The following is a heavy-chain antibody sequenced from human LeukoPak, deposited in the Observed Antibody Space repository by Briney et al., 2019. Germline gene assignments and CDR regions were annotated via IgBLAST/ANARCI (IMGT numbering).Heavy chain of an antibody. V-gene: IGHV3-30*03. CDR1: GFTFSSYG. D-gene: IGHD2-2*01. Sequence: GGSLRLSCAASGFTFSSYGMHWVRQAPGKGLEWVAVISYDGSNKYYADSVKGRFTISRDNAKNSLYLQMNSLRAEDTAVYYCARAAAVVEGYYYYYMDVWGKGTTVTISS. CDR3: ARAAAVVEGYYYYYMDV. J-gene: IGHJ6*03. CDR2: ISYDGSNK.